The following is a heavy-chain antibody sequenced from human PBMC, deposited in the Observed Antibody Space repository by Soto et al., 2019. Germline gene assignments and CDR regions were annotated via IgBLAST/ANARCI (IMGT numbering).Heavy chain of an antibody. CDR2: IIPILGIA. Sequence: QVQLVQSGAEVKKPGSSVKVSCKASGGTFSSYTISWVRQAPGQGLEWMGRIIPILGIANYAQKFQGRVTITADKSTSTAYMELSSLRSEDTAVYYCARGDCSSTSCYWARDYGMDVWGQGTTVTVSS. D-gene: IGHD2-2*01. CDR3: ARGDCSSTSCYWARDYGMDV. V-gene: IGHV1-69*02. J-gene: IGHJ6*02. CDR1: GGTFSSYT.